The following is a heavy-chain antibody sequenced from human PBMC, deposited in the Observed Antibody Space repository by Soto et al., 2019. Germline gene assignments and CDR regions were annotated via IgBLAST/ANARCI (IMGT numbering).Heavy chain of an antibody. V-gene: IGHV1-18*01. CDR2: ISTYNGNT. J-gene: IGHJ4*02. CDR1: GYTFTSYG. D-gene: IGHD3-10*01. Sequence: QVQLVQSGAEVKKPGASVKVSCKASGYTFTSYGMSWVRQAPGQGLEWMGWISTYNGNTNYAEKLQGRVTMTTDTSTSTAYMELRNLRSDDTAVYYCARANKSPIPPFRGDYWGQGTLVTVSS. CDR3: ARANKSPIPPFRGDY.